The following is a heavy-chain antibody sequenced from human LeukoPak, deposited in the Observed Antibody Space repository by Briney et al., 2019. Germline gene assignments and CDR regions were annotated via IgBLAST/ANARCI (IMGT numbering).Heavy chain of an antibody. CDR1: GFTFSSYA. CDR2: ISYDGSNK. CDR3: AREGQWLVFGYFDL. J-gene: IGHJ2*01. V-gene: IGHV3-30*04. Sequence: GGSLRLSCAASGFTFSSYAMHWVRQAPGKGLEWVAVISYDGSNKYYADSVKGRFTISRDNSKNTLYLQMNSLRAEDTAAYYCAREGQWLVFGYFDLWGRGTLVTVSS. D-gene: IGHD6-19*01.